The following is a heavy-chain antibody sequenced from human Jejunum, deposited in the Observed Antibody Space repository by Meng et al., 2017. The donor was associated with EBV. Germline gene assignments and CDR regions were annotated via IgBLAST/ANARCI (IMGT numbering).Heavy chain of an antibody. V-gene: IGHV3-15*01. J-gene: IGHJ4*02. CDR1: GFTVNNDW. Sequence: EEQVVGSGGGLVKPGGYLRLSCAASGFTVNNDWMSWVRQAPGKGLEWVARIKSKTDGGTADYAAPVKGRFTVSRDDSKNVLYLQMNSLKTEDTAVYYCTPQTATFQWGQGTLVTVSS. CDR2: IKSKTDGGTA. D-gene: IGHD5-24*01. CDR3: TPQTATFQ.